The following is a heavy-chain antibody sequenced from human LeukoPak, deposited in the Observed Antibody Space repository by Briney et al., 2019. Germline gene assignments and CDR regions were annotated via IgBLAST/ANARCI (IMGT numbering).Heavy chain of an antibody. CDR2: IYYSGST. CDR3: ARDQSGGYNWFAP. Sequence: SETLSLTCTVSGGSISSSSYYWGWIRQPPGKGLEWIGSIYYSGSTYYNPSLRSRVTMSVDTSKNQFSLKVTSVTAADTAVYYCARDQSGGYNWFAPWGQGTLVTVSS. CDR1: GGSISSSSYY. J-gene: IGHJ5*02. D-gene: IGHD4-23*01. V-gene: IGHV4-39*07.